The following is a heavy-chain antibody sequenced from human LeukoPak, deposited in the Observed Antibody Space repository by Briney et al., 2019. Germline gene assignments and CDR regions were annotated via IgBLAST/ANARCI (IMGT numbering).Heavy chain of an antibody. CDR3: ARGGGSWYGIDY. J-gene: IGHJ4*02. CDR1: GFTFSSYE. CDR2: ISSSGSTI. D-gene: IGHD6-13*01. Sequence: GGSLRLSCAASGFTFSSYEMNWVRQAPGQGLEWVSYISSSGSTIYYADSMKGRFTISRDNAKNSLYLQMNSLRAEDTAVYYCARGGGSWYGIDYWGQGTLVTVSS. V-gene: IGHV3-48*03.